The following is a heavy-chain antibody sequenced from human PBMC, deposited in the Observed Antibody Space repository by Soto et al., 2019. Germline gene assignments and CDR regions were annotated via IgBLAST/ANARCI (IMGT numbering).Heavy chain of an antibody. CDR2: ISHDGSQK. V-gene: IGHV3-30-3*01. CDR3: AREWDPDAARFWSGYYDVPRKYYAIDV. CDR1: GFSFANYA. Sequence: PGGSLRIACAACGFSFANYAMHWVRQAPGKWLELVSLISHDGSQKYYADSAKGRYTISRDNSRNTMFLQMDRLTPDDTAVYHGAREWDPDAARFWSGYYDVPRKYYAIDVWGQGTTVTVYS. J-gene: IGHJ6*02. D-gene: IGHD3-3*01.